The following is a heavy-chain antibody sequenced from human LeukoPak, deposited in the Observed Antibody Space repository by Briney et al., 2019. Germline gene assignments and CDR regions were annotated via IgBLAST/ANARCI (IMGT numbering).Heavy chain of an antibody. CDR3: ARVVSGITIFGVVIAHFDY. Sequence: SETLSLTCAVYGGSFSGYYLSWIRQPPGKGLEWLGEINHSGSTNYNPSLKSRVTISVDTSKNQFSLKLSSVTAADTAVYSCARVVSGITIFGVVIAHFDYWGQGTLVTVSS. J-gene: IGHJ4*02. D-gene: IGHD3-3*01. CDR1: GGSFSGYY. V-gene: IGHV4-34*01. CDR2: INHSGST.